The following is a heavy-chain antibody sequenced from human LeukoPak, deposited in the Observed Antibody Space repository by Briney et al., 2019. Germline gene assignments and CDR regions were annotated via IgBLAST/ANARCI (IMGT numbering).Heavy chain of an antibody. CDR2: IYTSGST. D-gene: IGHD1-26*01. CDR1: GGSISSYY. CDR3: ARRVRIVGATNYYYYYMDV. Sequence: SETLSLTCTVSGGSISSYYWSWIRQPAGKGLEWIGRIYTSGSTNYNPSLKSRVTMSVDTSKNQFSLKLSSVTAADTAVYYCARRVRIVGATNYYYYYMDVWGKGTTVTVSS. J-gene: IGHJ6*03. V-gene: IGHV4-4*07.